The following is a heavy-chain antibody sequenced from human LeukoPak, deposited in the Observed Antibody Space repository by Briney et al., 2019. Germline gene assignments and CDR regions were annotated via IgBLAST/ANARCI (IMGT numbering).Heavy chain of an antibody. Sequence: GGSLRLSCVASGFTFSRYSMNWVRQAPGKGLEWLSFISSGSGTVHYADSVEGRFTISRDNAKNSLYLQMNSLRAEDTAVYYCARGTVSPFWGQGTLVTVSS. J-gene: IGHJ4*02. CDR1: GFTFSRYS. V-gene: IGHV3-48*04. CDR3: ARGTVSPF. CDR2: ISSGSGTV.